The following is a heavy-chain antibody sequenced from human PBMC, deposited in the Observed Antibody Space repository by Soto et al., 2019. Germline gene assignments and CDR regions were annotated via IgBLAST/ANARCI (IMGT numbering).Heavy chain of an antibody. J-gene: IGHJ5*02. CDR3: AKSGSSGWYDWFDP. CDR2: IYWNDDK. CDR1: GFSLRTGGVG. V-gene: IGHV2-5*01. D-gene: IGHD6-19*01. Sequence: SGPTLVNPTQTLTLTCIFSGFSLRTGGVGVGWIRQPPGKALEWLGFIYWNDDKRYSASLKSRLTITKDTSNNQVVLTMTNMDPVDTATYYCAKSGSSGWYDWFDPWGQGTLVTVSS.